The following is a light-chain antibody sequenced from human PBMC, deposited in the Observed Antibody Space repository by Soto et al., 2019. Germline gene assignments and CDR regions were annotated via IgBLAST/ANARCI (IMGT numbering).Light chain of an antibody. CDR2: RAS. Sequence: DIQLTQSPSSLSASVGDRVTITCRASQIISTWLAWYQQKSWEAPKVLIYRASNLVSGVPSRFSGRGSGTELTLTISGLHPDDFSIYYCQHYETYSGTFGPGTKVDL. J-gene: IGKJ3*01. V-gene: IGKV1-5*03. CDR3: QHYETYSGT. CDR1: QIISTW.